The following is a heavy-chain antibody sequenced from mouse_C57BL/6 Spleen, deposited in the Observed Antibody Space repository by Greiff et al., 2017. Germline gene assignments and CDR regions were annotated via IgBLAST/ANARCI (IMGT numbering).Heavy chain of an antibody. CDR2: IHPNSGST. V-gene: IGHV1-64*01. CDR3: AGTAQATTIGYAMDY. D-gene: IGHD3-2*02. CDR1: GYTFTSYW. J-gene: IGHJ4*01. Sequence: VQLQQPGAELVKPGASVKLSCKASGYTFTSYWMHWVKQRPGQGLEWIGMIHPNSGSTNYNEKFKSKATLTVDKSSSTAYMQLSSLTSEDSAVYYGAGTAQATTIGYAMDYWGQGTSVTVSS.